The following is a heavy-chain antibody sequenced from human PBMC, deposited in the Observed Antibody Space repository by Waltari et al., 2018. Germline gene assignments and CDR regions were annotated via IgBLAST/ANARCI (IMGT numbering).Heavy chain of an antibody. D-gene: IGHD2-21*01. J-gene: IGHJ4*02. CDR2: IYYSGST. Sequence: QLQLQESGPGLVKPSETLSLTCTVSGGSISSSSYYWGWIRQPPGKGLEWIGSIYYSGSTYYNPSLKSRVTISVDTSKNQFSLKLSSVTAADTAVYYCARAYCGGDCYLAVYYFDYWGQGTLVTVSS. CDR3: ARAYCGGDCYLAVYYFDY. CDR1: GGSISSSSYY. V-gene: IGHV4-39*07.